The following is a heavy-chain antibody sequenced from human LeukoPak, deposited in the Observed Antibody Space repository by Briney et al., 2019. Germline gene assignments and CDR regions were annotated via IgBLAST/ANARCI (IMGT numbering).Heavy chain of an antibody. CDR2: IYYSGST. J-gene: IGHJ6*02. CDR1: GGSISSYH. V-gene: IGHV4-59*08. Sequence: SETLSLTCTVSGGSISSYHWSWIRQPPGKGLEWIGYIYYSGSTNYNPSLKSRVTISVDTSKNQFSLKLSSVTAADTAVYYCARLPNYYDSSGYYYYYGMDVWGQGTTVTVSS. D-gene: IGHD3-22*01. CDR3: ARLPNYYDSSGYYYYYGMDV.